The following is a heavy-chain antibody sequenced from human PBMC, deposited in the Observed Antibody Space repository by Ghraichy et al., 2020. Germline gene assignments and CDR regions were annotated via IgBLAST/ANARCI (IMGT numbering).Heavy chain of an antibody. CDR3: TRESLVGAKRCYYDYNGMDV. J-gene: IGHJ6*02. CDR2: ISAYNGNT. CDR1: GYTFTSYG. D-gene: IGHD1-26*01. V-gene: IGHV1-18*01. Sequence: ASVKVSCKASGYTFTSYGISWVRQAPGHGLEWMGWISAYNGNTNYAQKLQGRVTMTTDTSTSTAYMELRSLRSDVTSVYYCTRESLVGAKRCYYDYNGMDVWGQGTTVNVSS.